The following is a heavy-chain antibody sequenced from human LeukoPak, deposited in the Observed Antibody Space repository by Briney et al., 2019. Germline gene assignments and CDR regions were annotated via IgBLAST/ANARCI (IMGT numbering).Heavy chain of an antibody. CDR3: ARDKYSSGWYTGYMDV. J-gene: IGHJ6*03. CDR2: FSGSGGST. V-gene: IGHV3-23*01. CDR1: GFIFSNYA. D-gene: IGHD6-19*01. Sequence: GGSLRLSCAASGFIFSNYAMSWVRQAPGKGLQWVSAFSGSGGSTYYADSVKGRFTISRDNSRNTLYLQMNSLRAEDTAVYYCARDKYSSGWYTGYMDVWGTGTTVTISS.